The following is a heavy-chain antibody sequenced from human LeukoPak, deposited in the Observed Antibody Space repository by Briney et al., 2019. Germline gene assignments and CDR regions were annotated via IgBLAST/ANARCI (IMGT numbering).Heavy chain of an antibody. Sequence: ASVKVSCKASGYTFADYYIHWVRQAPGQGLEWVGWMNPNSGDTNYARRFQGRVTMTRDTSISTAYMELSRLRFDDTAVYYCARGPPVGAAAGRLLYWGQGTLVTVSS. J-gene: IGHJ4*02. CDR1: GYTFADYY. CDR3: ARGPPVGAAAGRLLY. V-gene: IGHV1-2*02. D-gene: IGHD6-13*01. CDR2: MNPNSGDT.